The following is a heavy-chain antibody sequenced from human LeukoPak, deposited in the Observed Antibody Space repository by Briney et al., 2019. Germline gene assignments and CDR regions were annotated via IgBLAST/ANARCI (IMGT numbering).Heavy chain of an antibody. CDR2: VTGDGSGT. CDR3: AKDRDTTGFDH. CDR1: GFTFDYYA. V-gene: IGHV3-43*02. D-gene: IGHD2-8*01. J-gene: IGHJ4*02. Sequence: GGSLRLSCAASGFTFDYYAMHWVRQAPGKGLEWVSFVTGDGSGTYYADSVRGRFTISRDNSENSLYLQMNNLRIEDTALYYCAKDRDTTGFDHWGQGTLVTVSS.